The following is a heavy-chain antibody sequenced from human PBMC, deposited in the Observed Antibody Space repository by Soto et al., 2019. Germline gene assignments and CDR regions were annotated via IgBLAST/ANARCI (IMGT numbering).Heavy chain of an antibody. J-gene: IGHJ6*02. D-gene: IGHD3-10*01. CDR3: ARDTGSGSYLNYYYYGMDV. CDR1: GGSISSGGYY. CDR2: IYYSGST. Sequence: QVQLQESGPGLVKPSQTLSLTCTVSGGSISSGGYYWSWIRQHPGKGLEWIGYIYYSGSTYYNPSLKMRVTISVDTSKNQFSLKLSSVTAADTAVYYCARDTGSGSYLNYYYYGMDVWGQGTTVTVSS. V-gene: IGHV4-31*03.